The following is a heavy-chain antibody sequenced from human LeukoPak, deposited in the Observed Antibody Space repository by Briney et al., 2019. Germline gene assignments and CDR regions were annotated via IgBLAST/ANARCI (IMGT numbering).Heavy chain of an antibody. CDR3: AGDSYYSSSSLGFDY. CDR1: GYTFTSYY. D-gene: IGHD6-6*01. CDR2: INPSGGST. V-gene: IGHV1-46*01. Sequence: VASVKVSCKASGYTFTSYYMHWVRQAPGQGLEWMGIINPSGGSTSYAQKFQGRVTMTRDMSTSTVYMELSSLRSEDTAVYYCAGDSYYSSSSLGFDYWGQGTLVTVSS. J-gene: IGHJ4*02.